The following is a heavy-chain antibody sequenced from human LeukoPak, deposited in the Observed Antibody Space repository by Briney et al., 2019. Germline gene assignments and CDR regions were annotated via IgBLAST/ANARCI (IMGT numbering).Heavy chain of an antibody. Sequence: ASVKVSCKASGYTFTSYGISWVRQAPGQGLEWMGRISAYNGNTNYAQKLQGRVTMTTDTSTSTAYMELRSLRSDDTAVYYCARCIAARRYFQGELDYWGQGTLVTVSS. CDR1: GYTFTSYG. CDR2: ISAYNGNT. V-gene: IGHV1-18*01. J-gene: IGHJ4*02. CDR3: ARCIAARRYFQGELDY. D-gene: IGHD6-6*01.